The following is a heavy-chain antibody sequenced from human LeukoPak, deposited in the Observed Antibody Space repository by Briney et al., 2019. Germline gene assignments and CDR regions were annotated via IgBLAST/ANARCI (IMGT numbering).Heavy chain of an antibody. CDR2: ISGTGATT. Sequence: GGSLRLSCAASGLTFSTYAMSWVRQAPGKGLEWVSGISGTGATTYYADSVKGRFTISRDNSKNTVYLQMNSLRAEDTAVYYCAKDRQVVMYYFDYWGRGTLVTVSS. J-gene: IGHJ4*02. CDR1: GLTFSTYA. V-gene: IGHV3-23*01. CDR3: AKDRQVVMYYFDY. D-gene: IGHD3-22*01.